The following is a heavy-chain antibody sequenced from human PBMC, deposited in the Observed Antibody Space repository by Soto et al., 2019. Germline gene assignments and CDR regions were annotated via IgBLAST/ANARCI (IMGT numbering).Heavy chain of an antibody. V-gene: IGHV1-18*01. CDR2: ISTFNGNT. Sequence: QVQLVQSGAEVKRPGASVKVSCKASGYTFINHGISWVRQARGQGLEWMGGISTFNGNTVFAQKLADRVTLTTDTSTTTAYMERRSLTSDDTAIYFCAGHRPNRENEPPQPWVAMDAWGQGSTVTVSS. J-gene: IGHJ6*02. CDR1: GYTFINHG. D-gene: IGHD1-1*01. CDR3: AGHRPNRENEPPQPWVAMDA.